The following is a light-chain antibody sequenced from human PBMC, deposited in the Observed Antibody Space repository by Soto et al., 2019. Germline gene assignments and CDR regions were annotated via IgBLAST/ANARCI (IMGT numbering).Light chain of an antibody. CDR2: GNS. J-gene: IGLJ3*02. V-gene: IGLV1-40*01. Sequence: QSVLTQPPSVSGAPGQRVTISCTGSSSNIGAGYDVHWYQQLPGTAPQLLIYGNSNRPSGVPDRFSGSKSGTAASLAITGLPAEDEAGYYCQSYGSSLGGLVVFGGGTKLTVL. CDR1: SSNIGAGYD. CDR3: QSYGSSLGGLVV.